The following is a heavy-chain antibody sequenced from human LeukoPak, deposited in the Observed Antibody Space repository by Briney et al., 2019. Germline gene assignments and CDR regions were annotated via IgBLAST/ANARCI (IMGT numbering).Heavy chain of an antibody. CDR1: GYSISSGYY. Sequence: SETLSLTCTVSGYSISSGYYWGWIRQPPGKGLEWIGSIYHSGSTYYNPSLKSRVTISVDTSKNQFPLKLSSVTAADTAVYYCARVSGKLRYFDWFSSRYFQHWGQGTLVTVSS. J-gene: IGHJ1*01. CDR3: ARVSGKLRYFDWFSSRYFQH. V-gene: IGHV4-38-2*02. CDR2: IYHSGST. D-gene: IGHD3-9*01.